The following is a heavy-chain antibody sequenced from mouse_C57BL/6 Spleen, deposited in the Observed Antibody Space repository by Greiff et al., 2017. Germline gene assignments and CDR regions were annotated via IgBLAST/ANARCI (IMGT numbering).Heavy chain of an antibody. Sequence: QVQLQQSGAELVRPGTSVKVSCKASGYAFTNYLIEWVKQRPGQGLEWIGVINPGSGGTNYNEKFKGKATLTADKSSSTAYMQLSSLTSEDSAVYFCARRGYDEDYYAMDYWGQGTSVTVSS. CDR2: INPGSGGT. J-gene: IGHJ4*01. CDR3: ARRGYDEDYYAMDY. V-gene: IGHV1-54*01. D-gene: IGHD2-2*01. CDR1: GYAFTNYL.